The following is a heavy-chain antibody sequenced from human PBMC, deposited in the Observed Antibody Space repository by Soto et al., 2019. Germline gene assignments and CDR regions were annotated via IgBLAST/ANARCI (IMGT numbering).Heavy chain of an antibody. CDR2: ISGSGGST. D-gene: IGHD2-2*01. J-gene: IGHJ6*02. Sequence: PGGSLRLSCAASGFTFSGYAMSWVRQAPGKGLEWVSAISGSGGSTYYADSVKGRFTISRDNSKNTLYLQMNSLRAEDTAVYYCAKVRYRGYCSSTSCQNYYYYGMDVWGQGTTVTVSS. V-gene: IGHV3-23*01. CDR3: AKVRYRGYCSSTSCQNYYYYGMDV. CDR1: GFTFSGYA.